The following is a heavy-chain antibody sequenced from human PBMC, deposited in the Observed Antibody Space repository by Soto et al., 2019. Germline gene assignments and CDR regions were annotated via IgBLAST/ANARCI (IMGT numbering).Heavy chain of an antibody. CDR2: ISYDGGER. CDR1: GFIFSRYG. Sequence: QVQLVESGGGVVQSGGSLRLSCGGSGFIFSRYGMHCVRQAPGKGLEWVTGISYDGGERFYADSVKGRFTMSRDNYKNRLDLQMSSLRPEDTAVYYCERDLQLYCRGDCNFDFWGQGTLVTVSS. J-gene: IGHJ4*02. D-gene: IGHD2-21*02. V-gene: IGHV3-30*03. CDR3: ERDLQLYCRGDCNFDF.